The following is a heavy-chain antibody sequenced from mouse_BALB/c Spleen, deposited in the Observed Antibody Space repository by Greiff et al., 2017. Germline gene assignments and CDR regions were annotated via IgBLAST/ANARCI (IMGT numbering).Heavy chain of an antibody. Sequence: EVMLVESGGGLVQPGGSRKLSCAASGFTFSSFGMHWVRQAPEKGLEWVAYISSGSSTIYYADTVKGRFTISRDNPKNTLFLQMTSLRSEDTAMYYCARIYYGNYAMDYWGQGTSVTVSS. CDR3: ARIYYGNYAMDY. V-gene: IGHV5-17*02. D-gene: IGHD2-1*01. J-gene: IGHJ4*01. CDR2: ISSGSSTI. CDR1: GFTFSSFG.